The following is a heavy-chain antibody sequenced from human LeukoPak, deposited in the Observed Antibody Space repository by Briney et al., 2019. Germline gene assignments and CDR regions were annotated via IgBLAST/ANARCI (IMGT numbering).Heavy chain of an antibody. CDR1: GGTFSSYT. CDR3: ARAPRGPGITVTNDY. D-gene: IGHD1-7*01. V-gene: IGHV1-69*02. J-gene: IGHJ4*02. Sequence: SVKVSCKASGGTFSSYTISWVRQAPGQGLEWMGRIIPILGIANYAQKFQGRVTITADKSTSTAYMELSSLRSEDTAVSYCARAPRGPGITVTNDYWGQGTLVTVSS. CDR2: IIPILGIA.